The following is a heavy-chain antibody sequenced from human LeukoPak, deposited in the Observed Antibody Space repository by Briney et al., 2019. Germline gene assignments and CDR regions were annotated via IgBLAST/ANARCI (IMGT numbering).Heavy chain of an antibody. Sequence: ASVKVSCKASGYTFTGYYMHWVRQAPGQGLEWMGWINPNSGGTNYAQKFQGRATMTRDTFISTAYMELSRLRSDDTAVYYCARLDSSGYYFGSFFDYWAREPWSPSPQ. J-gene: IGHJ4*02. D-gene: IGHD3-22*01. CDR1: GYTFTGYY. V-gene: IGHV1-2*02. CDR2: INPNSGGT. CDR3: ARLDSSGYYFGSFFDY.